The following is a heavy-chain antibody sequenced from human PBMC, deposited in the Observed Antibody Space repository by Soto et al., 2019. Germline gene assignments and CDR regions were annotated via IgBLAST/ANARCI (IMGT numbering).Heavy chain of an antibody. CDR2: IYYSGST. CDR3: ARVETLVRKLPPYAWFDP. V-gene: IGHV4-30-4*01. J-gene: IGHJ5*02. CDR1: GGSISSGDYY. D-gene: IGHD6-6*01. Sequence: SETLSLTCTVSGGSISSGDYYWSWIRQPPGKGLEWIGYIYYSGSTYYNPSLKSRVTISVDRSKNQFSLKLSSVTAADTAVYYCARVETLVRKLPPYAWFDPWGQGTLVTVSS.